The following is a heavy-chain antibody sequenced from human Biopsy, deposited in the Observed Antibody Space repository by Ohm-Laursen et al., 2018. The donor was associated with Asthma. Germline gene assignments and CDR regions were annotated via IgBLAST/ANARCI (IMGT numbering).Heavy chain of an antibody. CDR3: ARGYSGTDRIVYYYSGMEV. D-gene: IGHD5-12*01. V-gene: IGHV1-69*13. J-gene: IGHJ6*02. CDR2: LIPVLGTA. CDR1: GGMFGNYA. Sequence: SVKVSCKASGGMFGNYAISWVRQAPGLGLEWMGGLIPVLGTADYAPMFEGRVTITADESTSTAYLELTSLRFEDTAVYYCARGYSGTDRIVYYYSGMEVWGQGTTVTVPS.